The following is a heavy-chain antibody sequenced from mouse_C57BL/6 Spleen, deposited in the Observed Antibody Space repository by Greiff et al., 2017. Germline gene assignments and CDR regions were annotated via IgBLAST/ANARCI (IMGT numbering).Heavy chain of an antibody. CDR3: ARGRPTTGYAMDY. D-gene: IGHD1-1*01. J-gene: IGHJ4*01. CDR1: GFNIKNTY. Sequence: VQLQQSVAELVRPGASVKLSCTASGFNIKNTYMHWVKQRPEQGLEWIGRIDPANGNTTYAPKFQGKATITADTSSNTAYLQLSSLTSEDTAIDYCARGRPTTGYAMDYWGQGTSVTVSS. CDR2: IDPANGNT. V-gene: IGHV14-3*01.